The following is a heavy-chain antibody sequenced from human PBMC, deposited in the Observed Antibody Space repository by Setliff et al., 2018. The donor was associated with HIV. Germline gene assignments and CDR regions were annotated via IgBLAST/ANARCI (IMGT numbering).Heavy chain of an antibody. CDR1: GYTLTELS. CDR3: AIAGYSSSWCLDY. Sequence: GASVKVSCKVSGYTLTELSRHWVRQAPGKGLEWIGSFDPQDDETIYAQNFQGRVTMTEDTSTDTAYMELSSLRSDDTAVYYCAIAGYSSSWCLDYWGQGTLVTVSS. J-gene: IGHJ4*02. V-gene: IGHV1-24*01. CDR2: FDPQDDET. D-gene: IGHD6-13*01.